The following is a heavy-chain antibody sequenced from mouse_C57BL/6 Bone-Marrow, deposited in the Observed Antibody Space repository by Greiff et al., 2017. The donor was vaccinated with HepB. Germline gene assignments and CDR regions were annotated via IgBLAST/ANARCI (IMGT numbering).Heavy chain of an antibody. D-gene: IGHD4-1*01. CDR1: GYTFTDYY. J-gene: IGHJ2*01. CDR3: ASGVAKLGLDY. V-gene: IGHV1-26*01. Sequence: EVQLQQSGPELVKPGASVKISCKASGYTFTDYYMNWVKQSHGKSLEWIGDINPNNGGTSYNQKFKGKATLTVDKSSSTAYMELRSLTSEDSAVYYCASGVAKLGLDYCGQGTTLTVSS. CDR2: INPNNGGT.